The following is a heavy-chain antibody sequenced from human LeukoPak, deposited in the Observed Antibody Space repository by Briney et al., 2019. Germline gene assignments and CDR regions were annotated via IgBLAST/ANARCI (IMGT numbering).Heavy chain of an antibody. CDR3: AKDYGDYVFFDY. CDR2: ISGSGGST. V-gene: IGHV3-23*01. J-gene: IGHJ4*02. CDR1: GFTFSSYA. D-gene: IGHD4-17*01. Sequence: SGGSLRLSCAASGFTFSSYAMSWVRQAPGKGLEWVSAISGSGGSTYYADSVKGRFTISRDNSKNTLYLQMNSLRAGDTAVYYCAKDYGDYVFFDYWGQGTLVTVSS.